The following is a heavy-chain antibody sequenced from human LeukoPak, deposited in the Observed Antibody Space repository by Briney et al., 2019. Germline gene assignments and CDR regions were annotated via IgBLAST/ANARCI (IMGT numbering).Heavy chain of an antibody. J-gene: IGHJ4*02. CDR3: ARLEWLLYFYFDY. V-gene: IGHV3-66*02. D-gene: IGHD3-3*01. CDR1: GFTVSSNY. Sequence: GGSLRLSCAASGFTVSSNYMSWVRQAPGKGLEWVSVIYSGGCTYYADSVKGRFTISRDNSKNTLYLQMNSLRAEDTAVYYCARLEWLLYFYFDYWGQGTLVTVSS. CDR2: IYSGGCT.